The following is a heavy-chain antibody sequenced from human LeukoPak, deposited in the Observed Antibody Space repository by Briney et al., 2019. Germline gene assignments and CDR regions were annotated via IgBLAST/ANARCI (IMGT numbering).Heavy chain of an antibody. CDR1: GFTISSYS. Sequence: GGSLRLSCAASGFTISSYSMNWVRQAPGKGLEWVSSISSSDRYIYYADSVKGRFTISRDNAKNSLYLQINSLRAEDTAVYYCARSPRSSVSWFDPWGQGTLVTVSS. J-gene: IGHJ5*02. CDR2: ISSSDRYI. V-gene: IGHV3-21*01. CDR3: ARSPRSSVSWFDP. D-gene: IGHD6-6*01.